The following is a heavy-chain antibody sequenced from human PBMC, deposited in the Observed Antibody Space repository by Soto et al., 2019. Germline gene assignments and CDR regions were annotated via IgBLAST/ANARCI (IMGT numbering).Heavy chain of an antibody. CDR1: GFTFSNFW. CDR3: ARAYEASSGWKFDY. CDR2: IKADGSRT. D-gene: IGHD6-19*01. Sequence: GGSLRLSCAASGFTFSNFWMTWVRQAPRRVLEWGANIKADGSRTYYVDSVKGRFTISRDNAEKSLYLQLNSLRADDTAVYYCARAYEASSGWKFDYWGQGILVTASS. J-gene: IGHJ4*02. V-gene: IGHV3-7*03.